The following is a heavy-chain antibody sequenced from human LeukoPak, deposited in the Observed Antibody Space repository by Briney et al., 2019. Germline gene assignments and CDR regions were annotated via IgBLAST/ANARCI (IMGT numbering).Heavy chain of an antibody. D-gene: IGHD3-3*01. CDR2: IRYDGSNK. Sequence: QPGGSLSLSCAASGFTFSSYGMPWVRQAPGKGLEWVAFIRYDGSNKYYADSVKGRFTISRDNSKNTLYLQMNSLRAEDTAVYYCAKGKPIFGVVISYFDYWGQGTLVTVSS. J-gene: IGHJ4*02. V-gene: IGHV3-30*02. CDR3: AKGKPIFGVVISYFDY. CDR1: GFTFSSYG.